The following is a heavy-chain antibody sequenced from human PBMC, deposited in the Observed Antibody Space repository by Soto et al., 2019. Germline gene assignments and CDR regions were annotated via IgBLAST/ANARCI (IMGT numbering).Heavy chain of an antibody. CDR3: ARGERAAGTDWWFDP. Sequence: XXTLSLPCTVSGGSISSSSFHWGSIRQPPGKGLEWIGSIYYSGSTYYSPSLKSRVTISVDTSKNQFSLKLSSVTAADTAVYYCARGERAAGTDWWFDPWGQGTLVTVSS. D-gene: IGHD6-13*01. J-gene: IGHJ5*02. V-gene: IGHV4-39*01. CDR2: IYYSGST. CDR1: GGSISSSSFH.